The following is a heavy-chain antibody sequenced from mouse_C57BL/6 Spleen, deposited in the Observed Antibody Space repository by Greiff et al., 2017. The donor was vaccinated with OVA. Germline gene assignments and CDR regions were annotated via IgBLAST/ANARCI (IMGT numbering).Heavy chain of an antibody. CDR2: IDPSDSYT. Sequence: VQLQQPGAELVMPGASVKLSCKASGYTFTSYWMHWVKQRPGQGLEWIGAIDPSDSYTNYNQKFKGKSTLTVDKSSSTAYMQLSSLTSEDSAVYYCARRDFHLLPLDYWGQGTTLTVSS. J-gene: IGHJ2*01. CDR3: ARRDFHLLPLDY. D-gene: IGHD1-1*01. CDR1: GYTFTSYW. V-gene: IGHV1-69*01.